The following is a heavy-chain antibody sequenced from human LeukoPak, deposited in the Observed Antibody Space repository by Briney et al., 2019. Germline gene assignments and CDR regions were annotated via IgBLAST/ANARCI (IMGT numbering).Heavy chain of an antibody. CDR2: ILPVFGTV. CDR1: GATFSSYA. CDR3: ATNPMTGYHLGDYYYFYMAV. V-gene: IGHV1-69*05. J-gene: IGHJ6*03. D-gene: IGHD1-20*01. Sequence: ASVKVSCKASGATFSSYAISWVRQAPGQGLEWIGGILPVFGTVNSAPKFQGRVTITKDDSTTTSYMELSSLRSEDTAVYYCATNPMTGYHLGDYYYFYMAVWGKGTTVTVS.